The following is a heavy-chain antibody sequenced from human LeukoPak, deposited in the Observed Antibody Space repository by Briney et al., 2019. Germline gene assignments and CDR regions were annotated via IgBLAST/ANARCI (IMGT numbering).Heavy chain of an antibody. CDR2: INPSGGST. CDR1: GYTLTRYY. Sequence: GASVKVSCKASGYTLTRYYMHWVRQAPGQGLEWMGIINPSGGSTSYAQKFQGRVTMTRDTSTSTVYMELSSLRSEDTAVYYCARDPAEMTTVTTYFDYWGQGTLVTVSS. CDR3: ARDPAEMTTVTTYFDY. V-gene: IGHV1-46*01. D-gene: IGHD4-11*01. J-gene: IGHJ4*02.